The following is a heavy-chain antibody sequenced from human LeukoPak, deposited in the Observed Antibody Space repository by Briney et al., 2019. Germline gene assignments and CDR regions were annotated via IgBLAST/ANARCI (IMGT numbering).Heavy chain of an antibody. V-gene: IGHV3-30*18. CDR3: AKDGLRQWLITGDYYYYMDV. J-gene: IGHJ6*03. CDR2: ISYDGSNK. Sequence: GRSLRLSCAASGFTFSSYGMHWVPQAPGQGLEGLAVISYDGSNKYYAASVKGRFTISRDNSKNKLYLQMNSLRAEDTAVYYCAKDGLRQWLITGDYYYYMDVWGKGTTVTVSS. CDR1: GFTFSSYG. D-gene: IGHD6-19*01.